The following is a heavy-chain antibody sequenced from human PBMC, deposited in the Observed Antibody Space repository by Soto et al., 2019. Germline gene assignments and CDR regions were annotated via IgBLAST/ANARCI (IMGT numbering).Heavy chain of an antibody. J-gene: IGHJ4*02. D-gene: IGHD4-17*01. Sequence: QLQLQESGSGLVKPSETLSLTCIVSNGSISSRSSYWGWIRQTPGKGLEWIGSIYYIGNTYYNPSLKSRVTRSIDTSKTQFSRKMNSVTAADTAVYFCGGKDYGAKGYYFENWGQGALVTVSS. CDR1: NGSISSRSSY. V-gene: IGHV4-39*01. CDR2: IYYIGNT. CDR3: GGKDYGAKGYYFEN.